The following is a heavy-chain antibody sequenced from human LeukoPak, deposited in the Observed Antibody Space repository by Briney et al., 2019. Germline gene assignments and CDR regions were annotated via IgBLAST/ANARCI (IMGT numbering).Heavy chain of an antibody. V-gene: IGHV4-34*01. CDR3: ARGDRPSQGVFSLAFDY. CDR2: INHSGST. CDR1: GGSFSGYY. D-gene: IGHD5/OR15-5a*01. J-gene: IGHJ4*02. Sequence: SETLSLTCAVYGGSFSGYYWSWIRQPPGEGLEWIGEINHSGSTNYNPSLKSRVTISVDTSKNQFSLKLSSVTAADTAVYYCARGDRPSQGVFSLAFDYWGQGTLVTVSS.